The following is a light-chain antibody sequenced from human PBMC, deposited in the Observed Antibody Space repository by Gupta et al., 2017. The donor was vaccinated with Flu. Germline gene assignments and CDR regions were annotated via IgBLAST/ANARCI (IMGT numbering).Light chain of an antibody. CDR3: IQGTQFPYT. Sequence: LSSRVTLGQPASISCRSSQSLVHSDGNTYLNWLQQRPGQPPRLLIYQTSTRFPGVPDRFRGSGTGTDFTLKINRVEAEDVGIYYCIQGTQFPYTFGQGTKLEIK. J-gene: IGKJ2*01. V-gene: IGKV2-24*01. CDR2: QTS. CDR1: QSLVHSDGNTY.